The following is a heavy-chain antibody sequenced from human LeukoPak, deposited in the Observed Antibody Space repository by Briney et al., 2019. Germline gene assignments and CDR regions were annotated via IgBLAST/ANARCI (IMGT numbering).Heavy chain of an antibody. CDR3: ARRTYYYDSSGYYYYYMDV. CDR1: GGSISSYY. J-gene: IGHJ6*03. Sequence: PSETLSLTCTVSGGSISSYYWSWIRQPPGKGLEWIGYIYYSGSTNYNPPLKSRVTISADTSKNQFSLKLSSVTAADTAVYFCARRTYYYDSSGYYYYYMDVWGKGTTVTVSS. CDR2: IYYSGST. V-gene: IGHV4-59*08. D-gene: IGHD3-22*01.